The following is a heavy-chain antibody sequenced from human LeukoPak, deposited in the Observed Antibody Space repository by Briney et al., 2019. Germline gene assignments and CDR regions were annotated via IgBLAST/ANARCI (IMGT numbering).Heavy chain of an antibody. CDR1: GFTLSSYG. CDR3: AKFAGSSGSEGDDY. D-gene: IGHD3-22*01. J-gene: IGHJ4*02. Sequence: GGSLRLSCAASGFTLSSYGMSWVRQAPGKGLGWVSTFSGDSTYYADSVKGRFTISRDNSKNTLYLQMSSLRAEDTALYYCAKFAGSSGSEGDDYWGQGTLVTVSS. V-gene: IGHV3-23*01. CDR2: FSGDST.